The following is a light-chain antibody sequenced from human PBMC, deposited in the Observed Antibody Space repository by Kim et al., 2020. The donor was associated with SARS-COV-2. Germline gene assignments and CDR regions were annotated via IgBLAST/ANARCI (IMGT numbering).Light chain of an antibody. CDR1: QSVPSNY. Sequence: FPGERAPLSCRARQSVPSNYLAWYQQRPDQAPRLLISGASSRATDIPNRFSGSGSGTDFTLTISRLEPEDFAVYFCQQYGSAPLTFGRGTRLEIK. J-gene: IGKJ5*01. CDR3: QQYGSAPLT. CDR2: GAS. V-gene: IGKV3-20*01.